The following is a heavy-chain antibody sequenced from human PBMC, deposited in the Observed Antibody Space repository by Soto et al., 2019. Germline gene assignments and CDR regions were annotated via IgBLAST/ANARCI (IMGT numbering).Heavy chain of an antibody. J-gene: IGHJ4*02. CDR2: ISPRSAYI. D-gene: IGHD3-22*01. V-gene: IGHV3-21*01. Sequence: GSLRLSCAASRFKFSDYSMNWVRQAPGKGLEWVSSISPRSAYIHYADAVKGRFIISRDDGKNALILQMNSLRAEDTAVYYCATLIKTYYDDSSGYSQDYWGQGTLVTVSS. CDR1: RFKFSDYS. CDR3: ATLIKTYYDDSSGYSQDY.